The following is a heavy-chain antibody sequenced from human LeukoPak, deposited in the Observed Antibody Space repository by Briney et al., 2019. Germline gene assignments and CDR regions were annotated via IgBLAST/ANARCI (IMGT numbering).Heavy chain of an antibody. CDR2: MNPNSGNT. CDR3: VREEIFRCSGGSCYFDY. D-gene: IGHD2-15*01. CDR1: GYTFTSYD. V-gene: IGHV1-8*01. Sequence: ASVKVSCKASGYTFTSYDINWVRQATGQGLEWMGWMNPNSGNTGYAQKFQGRVTMTRNTSISTAYMELSSLRSEDTAVYYCVREEIFRCSGGSCYFDYWGQGTLVTVSS. J-gene: IGHJ4*02.